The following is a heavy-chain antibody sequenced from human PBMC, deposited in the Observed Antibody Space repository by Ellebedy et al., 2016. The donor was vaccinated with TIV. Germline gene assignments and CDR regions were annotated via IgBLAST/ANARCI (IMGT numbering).Heavy chain of an antibody. Sequence: GGSLRLSCAASGFIFSDFQMSWIRQAPGKGLECISYISSSGATVYYTDSVKGRFTIPRDNARKSLSLQLNSLRAEDTAVYYCARDTRFIDHQHNWFDPWGQGTLVTVSS. D-gene: IGHD3-9*01. CDR3: ARDTRFIDHQHNWFDP. CDR1: GFIFSDFQ. V-gene: IGHV3-11*01. CDR2: ISSSGATV. J-gene: IGHJ5*02.